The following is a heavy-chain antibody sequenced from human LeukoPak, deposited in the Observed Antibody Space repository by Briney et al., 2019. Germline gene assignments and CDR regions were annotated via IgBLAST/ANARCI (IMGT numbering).Heavy chain of an antibody. J-gene: IGHJ3*02. V-gene: IGHV4-59*01. Sequence: SETLSLTCTVSGGSISSYYWSWLRQPPGKGLEWIGYIYYSGSTNYNPSLKSRVTISVDTSKNQFSLKLSSVTAADTAVYYCARDNGDLALDAFDIWGQGTMVTVSS. CDR2: IYYSGST. CDR3: ARDNGDLALDAFDI. D-gene: IGHD2-8*01. CDR1: GGSISSYY.